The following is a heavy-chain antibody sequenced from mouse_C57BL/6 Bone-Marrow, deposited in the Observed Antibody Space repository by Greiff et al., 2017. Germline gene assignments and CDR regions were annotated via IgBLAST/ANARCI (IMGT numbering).Heavy chain of an antibody. CDR3: ARSGPHYYGRRYFDV. J-gene: IGHJ1*03. D-gene: IGHD1-1*01. V-gene: IGHV1-18*01. CDR2: INPNNGGT. Sequence: EVKLQESGPELVKPGASVKIPCKASGYTFTDYNMDWVKQSHGKSLEWIGDINPNNGGTIYNQKFKGKATLTVDKSSSTAYMELRSLTSEDTAVYYCARSGPHYYGRRYFDVWGTGTTVTVSS. CDR1: GYTFTDYN.